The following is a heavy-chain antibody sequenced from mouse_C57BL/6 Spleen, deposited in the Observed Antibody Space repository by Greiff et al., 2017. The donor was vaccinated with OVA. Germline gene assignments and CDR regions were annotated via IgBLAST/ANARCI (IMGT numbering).Heavy chain of an antibody. J-gene: IGHJ2*01. D-gene: IGHD3-2*02. CDR1: GYTFTSYW. CDR2: IDPSDSYT. V-gene: IGHV1-69*01. CDR3: ARGAQAFYYFDY. Sequence: QVQLKQPGAELVMPGASVKLSCKASGYTFTSYWMHWVKQRPGQGLEWIGEIDPSDSYTNYNQKFKGKSTLTVDKSSSTAYMQLSSLTSEDSAVYYCARGAQAFYYFDYWGQGTTLTVSS.